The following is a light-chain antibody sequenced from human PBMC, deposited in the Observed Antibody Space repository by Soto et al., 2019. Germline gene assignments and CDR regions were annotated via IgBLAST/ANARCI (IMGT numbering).Light chain of an antibody. Sequence: QSALTQPASVSGSPGQSITFSCTGTSSDVGGYNYVSWYQQHPGKAPKLMIYDVSYRPSGVSNRFSGSKSGNTASLTISGLQADDEADYYCSSYTSSSTVVFGGGTKLTVL. CDR1: SSDVGGYNY. V-gene: IGLV2-14*03. J-gene: IGLJ3*02. CDR3: SSYTSSSTVV. CDR2: DVS.